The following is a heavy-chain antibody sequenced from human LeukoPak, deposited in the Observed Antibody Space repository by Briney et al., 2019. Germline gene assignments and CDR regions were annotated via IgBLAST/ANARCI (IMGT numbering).Heavy chain of an antibody. D-gene: IGHD1-20*01. V-gene: IGHV1-18*01. J-gene: IGHJ4*02. CDR3: ARQDEYNLNEVYYFDY. CDR1: GYTFTSYG. Sequence: ASVKVSCRASGYTFTSYGISWVRQAPGQGLEWMGWISTYNGNTNYAQKLQGRVTMTTDTSTSTAYMELRSLTSDDTAVYYCARQDEYNLNEVYYFDYWGQGILVTVSS. CDR2: ISTYNGNT.